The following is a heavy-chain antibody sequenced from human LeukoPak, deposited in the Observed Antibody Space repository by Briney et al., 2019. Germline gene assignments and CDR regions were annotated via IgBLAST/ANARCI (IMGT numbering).Heavy chain of an antibody. D-gene: IGHD3-10*01. CDR1: GGSISSGGYY. J-gene: IGHJ3*02. CDR3: ARQMIESMVREVRGGAFDI. Sequence: PSETLSLTCTVSGGSISSGGYYWSWIRQHPGKGLEWIGYIYYSGSTYYNPSLKSRVTISVDTPKSQFSLNLSSVTAADTAVYYCARQMIESMVREVRGGAFDIWGQGTMVTVSS. CDR2: IYYSGST. V-gene: IGHV4-39*01.